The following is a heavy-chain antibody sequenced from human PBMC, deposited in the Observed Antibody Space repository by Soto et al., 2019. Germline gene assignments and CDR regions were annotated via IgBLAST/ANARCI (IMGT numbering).Heavy chain of an antibody. CDR3: ARVAYGDYEEAYYGMDV. D-gene: IGHD4-17*01. Sequence: GASVKVSCKASGYTFTGYYMHWVRQAPGQGLEWMGWINPNSGGTNYAQKFQGWVTMTRDTSISTAYMELSRLRSDDTAVYYCARVAYGDYEEAYYGMDVWGQGTKVTVSS. CDR2: INPNSGGT. V-gene: IGHV1-2*04. CDR1: GYTFTGYY. J-gene: IGHJ6*02.